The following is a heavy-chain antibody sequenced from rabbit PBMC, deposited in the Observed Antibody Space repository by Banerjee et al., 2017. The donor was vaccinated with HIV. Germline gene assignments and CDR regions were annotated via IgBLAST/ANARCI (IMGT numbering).Heavy chain of an antibody. J-gene: IGHJ4*01. D-gene: IGHD1-1*01. V-gene: IGHV1S45*01. CDR3: ARDSVSAYLFFDL. CDR1: GFSLSNNYM. CDR2: ISTDNSHT. Sequence: LVESGGGLVKPEGSLTLTCTASGFSLSNNYMMCWVRQAPGKGLEWIACISTDNSHTQYASWAKGRFTISKASSTTVTLRMTSLTAADTATYFCARDSVSAYLFFDLWGPGTLVTVS.